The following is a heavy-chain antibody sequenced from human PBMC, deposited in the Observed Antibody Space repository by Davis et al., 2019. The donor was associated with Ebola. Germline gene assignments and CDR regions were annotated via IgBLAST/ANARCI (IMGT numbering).Heavy chain of an antibody. J-gene: IGHJ4*02. D-gene: IGHD4-17*01. CDR3: ARDRYGDHDY. Sequence: AASVKVSCKASGYTFTSYAMHWVRQAPGQRLEWMGWINAGNGNTKDSQNFQGRVTITRDTSASTAYMELSRLRSDDTAVYYCARDRYGDHDYWGQGTLVTVSS. CDR1: GYTFTSYA. CDR2: INAGNGNT. V-gene: IGHV1-3*01.